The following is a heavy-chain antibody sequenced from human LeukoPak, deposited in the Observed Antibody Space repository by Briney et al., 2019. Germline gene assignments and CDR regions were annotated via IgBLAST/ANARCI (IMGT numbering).Heavy chain of an antibody. CDR2: IYYSGST. J-gene: IGHJ3*02. CDR1: GGSISSYY. Sequence: PSETLSLTCTVSGGSISSYYWSWIRQPPGKGLEWIGYIYYSGSTNYNPSLKSRVTISVDTSKNQFSLKPSSVTAADTAVYYRARQPNNDAFDIWGQGTMVTVSS. CDR3: ARQPNNDAFDI. V-gene: IGHV4-59*08.